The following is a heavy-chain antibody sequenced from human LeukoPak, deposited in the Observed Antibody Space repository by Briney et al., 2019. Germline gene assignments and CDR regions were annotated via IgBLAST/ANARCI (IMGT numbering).Heavy chain of an antibody. Sequence: GGSLRLSCVVSGFTFSSYWMSCVRRAPGKGMEWVANIKQDGSEKYYVDSVKGRFTISRDNAKNSLYLQMNSLRVEDTAVYYCARDGQQLGFWGQGTLVIVSS. CDR2: IKQDGSEK. CDR1: GFTFSSYW. CDR3: ARDGQQLGF. D-gene: IGHD6-13*01. J-gene: IGHJ4*02. V-gene: IGHV3-7*04.